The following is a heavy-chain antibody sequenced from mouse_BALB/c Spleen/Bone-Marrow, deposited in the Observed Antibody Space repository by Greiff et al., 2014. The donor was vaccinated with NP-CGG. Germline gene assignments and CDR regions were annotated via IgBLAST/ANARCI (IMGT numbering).Heavy chain of an antibody. CDR1: GYTFTDTW. V-gene: IGHV1-7*01. CDR3: ARDY. Sequence: VQLQQSGPELAKPGASVKMSCKASGYTFTDTWIHWIKQRPGQGLEWIGYINPSTGYAEYNQNFKDKSTLTVDKSSSTAYMQLSSLTSEDSADDYCARDYWGQGTTLTVSS. CDR2: INPSTGYA. J-gene: IGHJ2*01.